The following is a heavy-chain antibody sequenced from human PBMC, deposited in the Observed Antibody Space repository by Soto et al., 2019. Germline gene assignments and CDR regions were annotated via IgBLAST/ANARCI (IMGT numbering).Heavy chain of an antibody. D-gene: IGHD1-20*01. CDR2: INAGNGNT. CDR1: GYTFTSYA. Sequence: QVQLVQSGAEEKKPGASVKVSCKASGYTFTSYAMHWVRQAPGQRLEWMGWINAGNGNTKYSQKFQGRVTITRDTSASTGHMELSSLRSEDTAVYYCARGITLPTPLDYWGQGTLVTVSS. J-gene: IGHJ4*02. CDR3: ARGITLPTPLDY. V-gene: IGHV1-3*05.